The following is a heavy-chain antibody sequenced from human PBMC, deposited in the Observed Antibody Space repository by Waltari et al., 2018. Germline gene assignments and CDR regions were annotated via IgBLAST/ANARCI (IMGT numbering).Heavy chain of an antibody. CDR2: INHSGST. Sequence: QVQLQQWGAGLLKPSETLSLTCAVYGGSFSGYYWSWIRQPPGKGLEWIGEINHSGSTNDNPSLKSRVTRSGDTSKNQFSLKLSAVTAADTAVYYCARYSYGLVDYWGQGTLVTVSS. D-gene: IGHD5-18*01. J-gene: IGHJ4*02. CDR3: ARYSYGLVDY. CDR1: GGSFSGYY. V-gene: IGHV4-34*01.